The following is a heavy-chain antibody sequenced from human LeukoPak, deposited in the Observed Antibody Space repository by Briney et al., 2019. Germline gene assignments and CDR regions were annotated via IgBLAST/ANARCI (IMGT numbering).Heavy chain of an antibody. Sequence: ASVKVSCKVSGYTLTELSMHWVRQAPGKGLEWMGGFDPEDGETIYAQKFQGRVTMTEDTSTDTAYMELSSLRPEDTAVYYCARAPTRPTSIAARLVMDVWGKGTTVTVSS. CDR1: GYTLTELS. D-gene: IGHD6-6*01. CDR2: FDPEDGET. V-gene: IGHV1-24*01. J-gene: IGHJ6*03. CDR3: ARAPTRPTSIAARLVMDV.